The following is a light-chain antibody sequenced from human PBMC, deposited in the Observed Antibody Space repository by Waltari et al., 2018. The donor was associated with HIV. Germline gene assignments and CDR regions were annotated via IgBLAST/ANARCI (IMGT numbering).Light chain of an antibody. CDR1: ETINNW. CDR3: QQYSTYWT. J-gene: IGKJ1*01. V-gene: IGKV1-5*03. Sequence: DIQMTQSPSTLSASVGDSVTITCRASETINNWVAWYQQKPGKAPNLLIYKASRLESGVPSRFSGSGSGTEFTLTISSLQPDDFATYYCQQYSTYWTFGQGTKVEVK. CDR2: KAS.